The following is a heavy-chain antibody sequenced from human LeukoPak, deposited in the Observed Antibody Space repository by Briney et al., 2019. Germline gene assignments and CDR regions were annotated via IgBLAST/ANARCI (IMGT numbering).Heavy chain of an antibody. D-gene: IGHD6-13*01. Sequence: GASVKVSCKASGYTFTSYGISWVRQAPGQGPEWMGWISAYNGNTNYAQKLQGRVTMTTDTSTSTAYMELRSLRSDDTAVYYCARHVRSSSRYHFDYWGQGTLVTVSS. J-gene: IGHJ4*02. CDR3: ARHVRSSSRYHFDY. CDR1: GYTFTSYG. V-gene: IGHV1-18*01. CDR2: ISAYNGNT.